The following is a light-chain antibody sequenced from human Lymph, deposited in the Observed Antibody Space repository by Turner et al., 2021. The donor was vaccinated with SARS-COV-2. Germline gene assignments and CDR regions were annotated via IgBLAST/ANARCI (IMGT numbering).Light chain of an antibody. CDR1: SGSIASNY. CDR2: EAN. CDR3: QSFDISQVV. V-gene: IGLV6-57*04. J-gene: IGLJ2*01. Sequence: NFMLTKPPSESESPGKTVTISCTRSSGSIASNYVQWYQHPPGSAPTTVIYEANQSPSGVPDRFSCSIDSSSNTASLTISGLKTEDGADYYCQSFDISQVVFGGGTKLTVL.